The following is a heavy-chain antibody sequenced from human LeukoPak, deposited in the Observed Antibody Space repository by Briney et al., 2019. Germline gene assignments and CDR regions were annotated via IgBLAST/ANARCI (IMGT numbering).Heavy chain of an antibody. D-gene: IGHD2/OR15-2a*01. CDR2: IIPIFGTA. Sequence: SVKVSCKASGGTFSSYAISWVRQAPGQGLEWMGGIIPIFGTANYAQKFQGRVTITADESTSTAYMELSSLRSDDTAVYYCARTRGSQISMAYLDYWGQGTLVAVSS. CDR1: GGTFSSYA. V-gene: IGHV1-69*13. J-gene: IGHJ4*02. CDR3: ARTRGSQISMAYLDY.